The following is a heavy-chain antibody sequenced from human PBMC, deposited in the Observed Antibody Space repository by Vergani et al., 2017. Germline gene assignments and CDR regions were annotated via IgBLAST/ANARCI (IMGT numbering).Heavy chain of an antibody. CDR1: GYTFTYRY. CDR3: ALAESSTSCINSVCITPETGSWFDP. D-gene: IGHD2-2*01. V-gene: IGHV1-45*02. CDR2: ITPFNGNT. J-gene: IGHJ5*02. Sequence: QMQLVQSGAEVKKTGSSVKVSCKASGYTFTYRYLHWVRQAPGQALEWMGWITPFNGNTNYAQKFQDRVTITRDRSMSTAYMELSSLRSGDTAMYYCALAESSTSCINSVCITPETGSWFDPWGQGSLVTVSS.